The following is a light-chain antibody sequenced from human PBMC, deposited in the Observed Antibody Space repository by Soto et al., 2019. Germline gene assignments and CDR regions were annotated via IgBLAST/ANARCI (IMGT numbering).Light chain of an antibody. Sequence: DIQLTQSPSFLSASVGDRVTITCRASQGISSYLAWYQQKPGKAPKLLIYAASTLQSGVPSRFSGSGSGTEFTLTISSLQPEDFATYYCQQLNSYPLPFGQGTKVDI. V-gene: IGKV1-9*01. CDR1: QGISSY. CDR2: AAS. CDR3: QQLNSYPLP. J-gene: IGKJ1*01.